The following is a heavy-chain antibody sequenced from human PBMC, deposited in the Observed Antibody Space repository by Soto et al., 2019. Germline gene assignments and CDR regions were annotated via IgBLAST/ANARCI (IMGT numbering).Heavy chain of an antibody. CDR1: GYTFTDYG. V-gene: IGHV1-18*01. D-gene: IGHD5-18*01. CDR3: VRDRGDNYGHPQIFDY. Sequence: QVQLVQFGAEVKKPGASVKVSCKASGYTFTDYGISWVRQAPGQGLEWMGWISGYNGNTNYAENRQGRVTMTRDTSTTTAYMELRSLRSDDTAVYYCVRDRGDNYGHPQIFDYWGQGTLVTVSS. CDR2: ISGYNGNT. J-gene: IGHJ4*02.